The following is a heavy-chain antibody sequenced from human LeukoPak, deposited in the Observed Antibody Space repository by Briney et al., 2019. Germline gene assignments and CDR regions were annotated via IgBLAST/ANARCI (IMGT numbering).Heavy chain of an antibody. J-gene: IGHJ2*01. CDR3: VKGPGLGAGKRYLDL. CDR2: ISYDGSNK. V-gene: IGHV3-30*18. Sequence: GGSLRLSCTASGFTFSSYGMHWVRQAPGRGLEWVALISYDGSNKYYADSVKGRFTISRDNAKNSLSLQMNSLKPEDTALYYCVKGPGLGAGKRYLDLWGRGTLVIVSS. D-gene: IGHD6-13*01. CDR1: GFTFSSYG.